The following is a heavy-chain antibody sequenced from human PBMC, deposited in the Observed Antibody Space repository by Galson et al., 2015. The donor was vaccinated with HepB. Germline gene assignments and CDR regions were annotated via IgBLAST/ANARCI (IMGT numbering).Heavy chain of an antibody. CDR2: ISSSGTQI. D-gene: IGHD6-19*01. J-gene: IGHJ3*02. Sequence: SLRLSCAASGFTFSSYSMNWVRRAPGKGLEWVSGISSSGTQIDYADSVRGRFTISRDNAKNSVFLQINSLRAEDTAVYFCARDAGRVAVAKEGAFDIWGQGTMVTVSS. CDR3: ARDAGRVAVAKEGAFDI. CDR1: GFTFSSYS. V-gene: IGHV3-21*01.